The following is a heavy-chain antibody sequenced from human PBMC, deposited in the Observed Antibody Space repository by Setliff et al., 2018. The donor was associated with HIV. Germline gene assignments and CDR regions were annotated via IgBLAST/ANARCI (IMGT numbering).Heavy chain of an antibody. Sequence: GASVKVSCKASGYTFTDFYIHWVRQAPGQGLEWIGRINPKSGVADYLKKFQDRVIMTRDTSTNTAHMELIRPRFDDTAVYYCARAHFLVAMTRNWFDPWGQGTLVTVSS. D-gene: IGHD5-12*01. CDR3: ARAHFLVAMTRNWFDP. CDR1: GYTFTDFY. V-gene: IGHV1-2*06. CDR2: INPKSGVA. J-gene: IGHJ5*02.